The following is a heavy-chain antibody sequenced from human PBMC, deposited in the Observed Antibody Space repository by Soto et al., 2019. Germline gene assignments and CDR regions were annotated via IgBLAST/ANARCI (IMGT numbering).Heavy chain of an antibody. D-gene: IGHD6-13*01. J-gene: IGHJ6*02. CDR1: GFTFTSSA. Sequence: GASVKVSCKASGFTFTSSAMQWVRQARGQRLEWIGWIVVGSGNTNYAQKFQERVTITRDMSTSTAYMELSSLRSEDTAVYYCAALVIAAAVGGWGDVWGQGTTVTVSS. CDR2: IVVGSGNT. V-gene: IGHV1-58*02. CDR3: AALVIAAAVGGWGDV.